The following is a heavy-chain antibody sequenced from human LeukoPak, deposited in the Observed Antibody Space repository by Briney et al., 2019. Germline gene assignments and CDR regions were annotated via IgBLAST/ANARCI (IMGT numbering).Heavy chain of an antibody. Sequence: SQTLSLTCAVSGGSISSGGYSWSWIRQPPGKGLEWIGYIYHSGSTYYNPSLKSRVTISVDRSKNQFSLKLSSVTAADTAVYYCARGGVLRPGDIWGQGTMVTVSS. CDR1: GGSISSGGYS. J-gene: IGHJ3*02. CDR3: ARGGVLRPGDI. D-gene: IGHD3-16*01. CDR2: IYHSGST. V-gene: IGHV4-30-2*01.